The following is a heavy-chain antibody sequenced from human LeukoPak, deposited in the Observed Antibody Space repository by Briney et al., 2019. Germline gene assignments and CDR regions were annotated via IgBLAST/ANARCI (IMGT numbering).Heavy chain of an antibody. CDR1: GDSVSSNSAA. D-gene: IGHD3-22*01. CDR3: AREVGGYDSSGFYRPFDY. Sequence: SQTLSLTCAISGDSVSSNSAAWNWIRQSPSRGLEWLGRTYYRSKWYNDYAVSVKSRITINPDTSKNQFSLQRNSVTPEDTAVYYCAREVGGYDSSGFYRPFDYWGQGTLVTVSS. CDR2: TYYRSKWYN. J-gene: IGHJ4*02. V-gene: IGHV6-1*01.